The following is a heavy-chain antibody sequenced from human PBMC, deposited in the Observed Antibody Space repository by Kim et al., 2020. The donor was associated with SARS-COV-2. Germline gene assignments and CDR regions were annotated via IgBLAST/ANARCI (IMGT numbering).Heavy chain of an antibody. CDR2: INRDGGRT. V-gene: IGHV3-20*04. CDR1: GFTFEDYG. D-gene: IGHD2-8*02. Sequence: GGSLRLSCAASGFTFEDYGMTWVRQGPGKGLEWVSGINRDGGRTGYADSVKGRFTISRDNAKNSLYLQINSLRVEDTAFYYCARVCDVTYSTAWSDYWGQGTLVTVSS. J-gene: IGHJ4*02. CDR3: ARVCDVTYSTAWSDY.